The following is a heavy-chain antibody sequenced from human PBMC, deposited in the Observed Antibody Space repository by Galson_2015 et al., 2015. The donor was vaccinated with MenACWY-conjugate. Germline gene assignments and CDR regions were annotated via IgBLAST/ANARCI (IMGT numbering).Heavy chain of an antibody. CDR3: ASYPTWYSSSYSYMNV. CDR1: GLTFRHNG. CDR2: IWSDGSNK. J-gene: IGHJ6*03. V-gene: IGHV3-33*08. Sequence: RLSCAASGLTFRHNGIPWVRPAPGKGLEWVAVIWSDGSNKFYADSVRGRFTIYRENSNNMEFLQMNSLRAEETAVYYGASYPTWYSSSYSYMNVWGKGTTVTVSS. D-gene: IGHD6-6*01.